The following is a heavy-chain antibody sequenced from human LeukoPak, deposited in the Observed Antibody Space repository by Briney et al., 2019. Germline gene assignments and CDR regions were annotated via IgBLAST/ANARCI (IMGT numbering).Heavy chain of an antibody. CDR3: ARGLDASMETAYDY. V-gene: IGHV1-69*05. D-gene: IGHD5-18*01. CDR1: GGTFSSYA. J-gene: IGHJ4*02. CDR2: IIPIFGTS. Sequence: SVKVSCKASGGTFSSYAISWVRQAPGQGLEWMGGIIPIFGTSNYAQKLQGRVTVSTDESTSTAYMEVSSLRSEDTAIYYCARGLDASMETAYDYWGQGTLVTVSS.